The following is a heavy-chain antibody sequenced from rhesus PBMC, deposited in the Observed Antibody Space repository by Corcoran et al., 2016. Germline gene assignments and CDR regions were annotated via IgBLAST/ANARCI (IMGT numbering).Heavy chain of an antibody. CDR2: INPKTGVT. CDR1: GSTFPASY. V-gene: IGHV1-138*01. D-gene: IGHD1-44*02. CDR3: ERGDHLFDY. Sequence: QVQLVQSGAEVKKPGSSVKVSCQASGSTFPASYIHWVGQAPGQGLEWVGEINPKTGVTKYAQRFQGRVTVTSDTSTSTAYMELNSLRSEDTAIYYCERGDHLFDYWGQGVLVTVSS. J-gene: IGHJ4*01.